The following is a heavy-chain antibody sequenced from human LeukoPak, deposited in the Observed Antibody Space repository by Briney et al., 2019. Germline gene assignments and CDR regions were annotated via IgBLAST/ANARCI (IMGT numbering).Heavy chain of an antibody. J-gene: IGHJ4*02. Sequence: SQTLSLTCTVSGGSISSGDYYWSWIRQPPGKGLEWIGYIYYSGSTYYNPSLKSRVTISVDTSKNQFSLKLSSVTAADTAVYYCARENVAAGTTIEGFDYWGQGTLVTVSS. D-gene: IGHD6-13*01. CDR3: ARENVAAGTTIEGFDY. CDR1: GGSISSGDYY. CDR2: IYYSGST. V-gene: IGHV4-30-4*01.